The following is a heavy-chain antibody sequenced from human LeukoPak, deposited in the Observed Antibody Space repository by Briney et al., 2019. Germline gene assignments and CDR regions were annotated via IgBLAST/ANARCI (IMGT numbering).Heavy chain of an antibody. CDR1: GFTFSTYW. Sequence: GGSLRLSCTASGFTFSTYWMTWVRQAPGKGLEWVANINQDGSEKNYVDSVKGRFTIFRDNAKNSLYLQMNSLRAEDTAVYYCARNMGDYWGQGTLVTVSS. D-gene: IGHD2/OR15-2a*01. CDR3: ARNMGDY. J-gene: IGHJ4*02. V-gene: IGHV3-7*04. CDR2: INQDGSEK.